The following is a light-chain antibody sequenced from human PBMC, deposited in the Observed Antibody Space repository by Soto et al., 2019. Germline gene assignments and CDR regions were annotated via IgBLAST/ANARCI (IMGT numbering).Light chain of an antibody. Sequence: VRAQSPLALPVTPGEPASISFRSIQSLLHSNGATYSAWYLQKPGQSPDLLIYLVSNRAFGVPDRFRGSGSGTDFTLKISRVEAEDVGIYYCMQALQTPITFGQGTRLEIK. J-gene: IGKJ5*01. CDR1: QSLLHSNGATY. CDR2: LVS. V-gene: IGKV2-28*01. CDR3: MQALQTPIT.